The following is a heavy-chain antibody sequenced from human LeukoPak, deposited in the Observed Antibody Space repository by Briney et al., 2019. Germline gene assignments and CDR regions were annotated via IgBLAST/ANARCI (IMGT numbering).Heavy chain of an antibody. V-gene: IGHV3-48*03. CDR2: ISSSGSTI. Sequence: GGSLRLSCAASGFTFSSYEMNWVRQAPGKGLEWVSYISSSGSTIYYADSVKGRFTISRDNGKNSLYLQMNSLRAEDTAVYYCARGVRTYYYGSGSYSWGQFDYWGQGTLVTVSS. CDR1: GFTFSSYE. D-gene: IGHD3-10*01. CDR3: ARGVRTYYYGSGSYSWGQFDY. J-gene: IGHJ4*02.